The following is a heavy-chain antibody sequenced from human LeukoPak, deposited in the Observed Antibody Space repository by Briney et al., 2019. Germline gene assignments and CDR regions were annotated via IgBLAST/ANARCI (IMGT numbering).Heavy chain of an antibody. CDR2: ISGSGGGT. V-gene: IGHV3-23*01. J-gene: IGHJ4*02. CDR1: GFTFSTYT. Sequence: GGSLRLSCAASGFTFSTYTMSWVRQAPDKGLEWVSTISGSGGGTYYADSVKGRFTISRDDSKNTLYLQMNSLRADDTAVYYCAKDLGRYRNNFFDYWGQGNLVTVSS. CDR3: AKDLGRYRNNFFDY. D-gene: IGHD1-26*01.